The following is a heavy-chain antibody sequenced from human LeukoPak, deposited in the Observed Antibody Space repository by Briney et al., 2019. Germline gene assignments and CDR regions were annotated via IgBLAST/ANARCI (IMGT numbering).Heavy chain of an antibody. V-gene: IGHV3-23*01. J-gene: IGHJ4*02. CDR3: AKASFRYTVTAYYFDY. Sequence: GGALRLSCAASGFTFSSYAMSWGRQAPGKGLEWGSAISGSGGSTYYADSVKGRFTISRGNSKNTLYLQMNSLRAEDTAVYYCAKASFRYTVTAYYFDYWGQGTLVTVSS. D-gene: IGHD4-17*01. CDR2: ISGSGGST. CDR1: GFTFSSYA.